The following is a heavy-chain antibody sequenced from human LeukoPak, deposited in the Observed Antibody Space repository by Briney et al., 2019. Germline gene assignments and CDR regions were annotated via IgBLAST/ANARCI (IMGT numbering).Heavy chain of an antibody. Sequence: PGGSLRLSCAASGFTFSSYWMHWVRQVPGKGLMWVSRIYSDGGTTTSADSVKGRFTISRDNAKNTLYLQMNSLRAEDTAVYYCAKKGRIAARVDDAFDIWGQGTMITVSS. CDR1: GFTFSSYW. CDR2: IYSDGGTT. D-gene: IGHD6-6*01. CDR3: AKKGRIAARVDDAFDI. V-gene: IGHV3-74*01. J-gene: IGHJ3*02.